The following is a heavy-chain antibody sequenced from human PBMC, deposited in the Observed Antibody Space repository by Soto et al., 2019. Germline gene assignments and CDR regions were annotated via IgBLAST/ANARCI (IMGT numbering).Heavy chain of an antibody. J-gene: IGHJ4*02. CDR1: GFTFSSYG. V-gene: IGHV3-30*18. D-gene: IGHD1-26*01. CDR2: ISYDGSNK. CDR3: AKDRRWALDY. Sequence: QVQLVESGGGVVQPGRSLRLSCAASGFTFSSYGMHWVRQAPGKGLEWVAVISYDGSNKYYADSVKGRFTISRDNSKNTLYLQMNSLRAEDTAVYYCAKDRRWALDYWGQGTLVTVSS.